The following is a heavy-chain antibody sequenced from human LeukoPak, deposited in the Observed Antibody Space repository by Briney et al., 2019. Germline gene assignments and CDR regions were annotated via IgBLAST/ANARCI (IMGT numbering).Heavy chain of an antibody. CDR2: INHSGST. D-gene: IGHD6-19*01. J-gene: IGHJ5*02. CDR3: ARHVRKRGIAVAGTPGWFDP. Sequence: SETLSLTCAVYSGSFSGYYWSWIRQPSGKGLEWIGEINHSGSTNYNPSLKSRVAMSVDTSKDQFSLKLSSVTAADTAVYYCARHVRKRGIAVAGTPGWFDPWGQGTLVTVSS. V-gene: IGHV4-34*01. CDR1: SGSFSGYY.